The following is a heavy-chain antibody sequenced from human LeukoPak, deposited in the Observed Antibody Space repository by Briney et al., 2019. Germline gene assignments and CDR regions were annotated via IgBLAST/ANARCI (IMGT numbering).Heavy chain of an antibody. Sequence: PETLSLTCAVYGGCFSGYYWSWIRQPPGPGLEWIGEINHSGSTNYNPPLKSRVTIAVDTSKNQFSLKLSSVTAADTAVYYCARGTRYGYRYWGKGTLVTVSS. CDR1: GGCFSGYY. CDR3: ARGTRYGYRY. D-gene: IGHD3-16*02. J-gene: IGHJ4*02. V-gene: IGHV4-34*01. CDR2: INHSGST.